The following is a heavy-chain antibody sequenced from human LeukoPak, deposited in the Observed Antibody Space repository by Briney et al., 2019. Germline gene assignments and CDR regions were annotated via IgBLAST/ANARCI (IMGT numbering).Heavy chain of an antibody. V-gene: IGHV3-23*01. CDR1: GFTFSSYA. CDR3: AKVLGNWYFDL. Sequence: GGSLRLSCAASGFTFSSYAMSWVRQAPGKGLEWVSSISVSGGSTYYSESVRGRFTISGDNSKITLFLQMNSLRAEDTAVYYCAKVLGNWYFDLWGRGTPVTVSS. CDR2: ISVSGGST. J-gene: IGHJ2*01.